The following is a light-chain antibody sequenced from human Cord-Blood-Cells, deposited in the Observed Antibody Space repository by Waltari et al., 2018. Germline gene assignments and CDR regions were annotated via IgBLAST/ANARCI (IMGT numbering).Light chain of an antibody. CDR2: DVS. CDR3: SSYTSSSTWV. Sequence: QSALTQPASVSGSPGQSITISCTGTSSDLVGYNYVSWYQQHPGKAPKPMIYDVSKRPSGVSNRFSGSKSGNTAALTISGLQAEDEADYYCSSYTSSSTWVFGGGTKLTVL. CDR1: SSDLVGYNY. V-gene: IGLV2-14*01. J-gene: IGLJ3*02.